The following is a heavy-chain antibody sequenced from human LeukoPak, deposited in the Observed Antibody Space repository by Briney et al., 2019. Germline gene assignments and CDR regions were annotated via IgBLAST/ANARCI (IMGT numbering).Heavy chain of an antibody. D-gene: IGHD6-13*01. V-gene: IGHV4-39*01. CDR3: ARNLLYSSSSGDVDY. CDR2: IYYSGST. CDR1: GGSISSSSYY. J-gene: IGHJ4*02. Sequence: SETLSLTCTVSGGSISSSSYYWGWIRQPPGKGLEWIGSIYYSGSTYYNPSLKSRVTISVDTSKNQFSLKLSSVTAADTAVYYCARNLLYSSSSGDVDYWGQRTLVTVSS.